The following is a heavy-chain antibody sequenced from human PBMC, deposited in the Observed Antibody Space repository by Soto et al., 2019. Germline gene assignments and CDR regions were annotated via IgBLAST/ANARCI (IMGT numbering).Heavy chain of an antibody. CDR2: ISGSGGST. CDR3: AKVEKNNVDSSGYYKKYYFDY. CDR1: GFTFSSYA. Sequence: GGSLRLSCAASGFTFSSYAMSWVRQAPGKGLEWVSAISGSGGSTYYADSVKGRFTISRDNSKNTLYLQMNSLRAEDTAVYYCAKVEKNNVDSSGYYKKYYFDYWGQGTLVTVSS. V-gene: IGHV3-23*01. D-gene: IGHD3-22*01. J-gene: IGHJ4*02.